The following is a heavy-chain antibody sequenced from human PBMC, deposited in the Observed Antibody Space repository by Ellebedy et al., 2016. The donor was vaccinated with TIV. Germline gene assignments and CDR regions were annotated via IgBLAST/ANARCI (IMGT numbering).Heavy chain of an antibody. CDR3: ARVRTPIYYGSGRFNHFDHYMDV. D-gene: IGHD3-10*01. J-gene: IGHJ6*03. V-gene: IGHV4-34*01. CDR1: DISFTGNY. CDR2: ISLTGDT. Sequence: GSLRLXXIVSDISFTGNYWSWIRQSPGKGLEWIGEISLTGDTNYNPSLKSRVRISVDTSKSQFSLRLSFATAADTAVYYCARVRTPIYYGSGRFNHFDHYMDVWGDGTTVSVSS.